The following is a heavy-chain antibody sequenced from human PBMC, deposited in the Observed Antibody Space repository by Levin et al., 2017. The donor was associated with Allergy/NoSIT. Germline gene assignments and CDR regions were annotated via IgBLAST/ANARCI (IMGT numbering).Heavy chain of an antibody. D-gene: IGHD6-13*01. CDR3: ARDVAAAGPDY. J-gene: IGHJ4*02. CDR2: IWFDGSNK. CDR1: GFTFRSHG. Sequence: GESLKISCATSGFTFRSHGMHWVRQAPGKGLEWVGVIWFDGSNKYYGDSVKGRFTISRDNSKNTLFLQMNSLRAEDTAVYYCARDVAAAGPDYWGQGALVTVSS. V-gene: IGHV3-33*01.